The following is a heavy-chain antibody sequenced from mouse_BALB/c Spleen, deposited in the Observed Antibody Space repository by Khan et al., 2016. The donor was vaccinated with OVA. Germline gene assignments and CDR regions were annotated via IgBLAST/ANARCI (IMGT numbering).Heavy chain of an antibody. CDR1: GYTFSTYW. J-gene: IGHJ2*01. CDR2: FNPSTDYA. V-gene: IGHV1-7*01. D-gene: IGHD1-1*01. Sequence: QVQLQQSGAELAKPGASVKMSCKASGYTFSTYWMHWVKQRPGQGLEWIGYFNPSTDYADFNQKFKDKATLTADKSSSTAFMQLSSLTSADSAVYDCTRLCSYYGSTFVFWGQDTTLTVSS. CDR3: TRLCSYYGSTFVF.